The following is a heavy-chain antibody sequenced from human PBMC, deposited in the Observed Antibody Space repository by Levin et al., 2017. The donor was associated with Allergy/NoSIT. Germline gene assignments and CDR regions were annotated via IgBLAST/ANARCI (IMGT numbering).Heavy chain of an antibody. V-gene: IGHV4-61*01. J-gene: IGHJ5*02. Sequence: SQTLSLTCTVSGDSVSVSSGTYYWNWIRQPPGKGLEWIGYIYSSGRTKYNPSLKSRVTISVDTSKNQFSLKLSSVTAADTAVYFCARGEYYYGSGNWFDRWGQGTLVTVSS. CDR3: ARGEYYYGSGNWFDR. D-gene: IGHD3-10*01. CDR2: IYSSGRT. CDR1: GDSVSVSSGTYY.